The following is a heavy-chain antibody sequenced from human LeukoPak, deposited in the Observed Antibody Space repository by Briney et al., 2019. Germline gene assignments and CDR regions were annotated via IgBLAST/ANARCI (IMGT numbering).Heavy chain of an antibody. CDR2: VFYSGNT. Sequence: SETLSLTCTVSGGSISSSSYYWGWIRQPPGKGLEWIGSVFYSGNTYYNPSLKSRVTISVDTSKNQFSLKLSSVTAADTAVYYCARRVPAATNDAFDIWGQGTMVTVSS. CDR1: GGSISSSSYY. V-gene: IGHV4-39*07. J-gene: IGHJ3*02. CDR3: ARRVPAATNDAFDI. D-gene: IGHD2-2*01.